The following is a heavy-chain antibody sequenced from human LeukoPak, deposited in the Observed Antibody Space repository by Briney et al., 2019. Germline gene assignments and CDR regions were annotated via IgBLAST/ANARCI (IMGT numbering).Heavy chain of an antibody. D-gene: IGHD1-14*01. CDR2: ITPSDSYT. CDR3: ATSSGNNPFDY. CDR1: AYSFTTFW. V-gene: IGHV5-10-1*01. Sequence: GESLTISCKASAYSFTTFWISWVXQMPGXGLEWMGRITPSDSYTNYSPSFRGHVTISADKSITTAYLQWSSLRAADTAMYYCATSSGNNPFDYWGQGTLVTVSA. J-gene: IGHJ4*02.